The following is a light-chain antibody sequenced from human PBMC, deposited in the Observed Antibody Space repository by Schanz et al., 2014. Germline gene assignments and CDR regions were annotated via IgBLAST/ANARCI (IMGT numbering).Light chain of an antibody. Sequence: QSALTQPASVSGSPGQSITISCTGTSSDVGDYNHVSWYQQHPGKAPKLMIYDVNNRPSGVSNRFSGSKSGNTASLTISGLQAEDEADYYCNSYTGRRNSSWVFGGGTKLTVL. J-gene: IGLJ3*02. V-gene: IGLV2-14*01. CDR2: DVN. CDR1: SSDVGDYNH. CDR3: NSYTGRRNSSWV.